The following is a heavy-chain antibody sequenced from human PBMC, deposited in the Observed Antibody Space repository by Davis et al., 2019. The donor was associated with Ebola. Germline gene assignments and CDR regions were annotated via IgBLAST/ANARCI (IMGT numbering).Heavy chain of an antibody. CDR2: ISYDGSNK. V-gene: IGHV3-30*03. J-gene: IGHJ4*02. CDR1: GFTFSSYG. D-gene: IGHD1-1*01. Sequence: GGSLRLSCAASGFTFSSYGMHWVRQAPGKGLEWVAVISYDGSNKYYADSVKGRFTISRDNSKNTLYLQMNSLRAEDTAVYYCARGTGLRYWGQGTLVTVSS. CDR3: ARGTGLRY.